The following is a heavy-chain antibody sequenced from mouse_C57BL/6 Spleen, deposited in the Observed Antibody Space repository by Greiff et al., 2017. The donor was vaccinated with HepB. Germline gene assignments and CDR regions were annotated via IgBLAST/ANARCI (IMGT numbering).Heavy chain of an antibody. CDR1: GYTFTSYW. V-gene: IGHV1-50*01. J-gene: IGHJ2*01. Sequence: VQLQQPGAELVKPGASVKLSCKASGYTFTSYWMQWVKQRPGQGLEWIGEIDPSDSYTNYNQKFKGKATLTVDTSSSTAYMQLSSLTSEDSAVYYCARKTSLNYFDYWGQGTTLTVSS. CDR3: ARKTSLNYFDY. CDR2: IDPSDSYT.